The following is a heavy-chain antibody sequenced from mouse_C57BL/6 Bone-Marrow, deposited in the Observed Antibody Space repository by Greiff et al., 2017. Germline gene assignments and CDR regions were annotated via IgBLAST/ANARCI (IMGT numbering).Heavy chain of an antibody. CDR2: IWGVGST. CDR1: GFSLTSYG. CDR3: ARGSSDWYFDV. J-gene: IGHJ1*03. V-gene: IGHV2-6*01. Sequence: QVQLQQSGPGLVAPSQSLSITCTVSGFSLTSYGVDWVRQSPGKGLEWLGVIWGVGSTNYNSALKSRLSISKDNSKSQVFLKMNSLQTDDTAMYYCARGSSDWYFDVWGTGTTVTVSS. D-gene: IGHD1-1*01.